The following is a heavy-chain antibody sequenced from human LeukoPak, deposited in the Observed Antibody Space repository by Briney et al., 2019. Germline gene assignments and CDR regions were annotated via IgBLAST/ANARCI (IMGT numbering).Heavy chain of an antibody. CDR2: IYYSGST. CDR3: ARHSGAHPSYYFDD. V-gene: IGHV4-39*01. Sequence: SETLSLTCTVSGGSISSSSYYWGWIRQPPGKGLEWIGSIYYSGSTYYNPSLKSRVTISVDTSKNQFSLKLSSVTAADTAVYYCARHSGAHPSYYFDDWGQGTLVTVSS. J-gene: IGHJ4*02. CDR1: GGSISSSSYY.